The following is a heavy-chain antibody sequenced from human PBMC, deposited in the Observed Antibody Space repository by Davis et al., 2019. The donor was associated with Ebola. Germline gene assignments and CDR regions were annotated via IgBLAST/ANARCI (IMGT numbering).Heavy chain of an antibody. CDR3: AEDYGGKYYYYGMDV. J-gene: IGHJ6*02. Sequence: SVKVSCKAAGYTFTSYGITWVRQAPGQGLEWMGGIIPIFGTANYAQKFQGRVTITADKSTSTAYMELSSLRSEDTAVYYCAEDYGGKYYYYGMDVWGQGTTVTVSS. D-gene: IGHD4-23*01. CDR2: IIPIFGTA. CDR1: GYTFTSYG. V-gene: IGHV1-69*06.